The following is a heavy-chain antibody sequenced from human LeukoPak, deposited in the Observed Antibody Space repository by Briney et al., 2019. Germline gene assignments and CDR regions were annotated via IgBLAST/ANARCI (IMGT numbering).Heavy chain of an antibody. D-gene: IGHD3-22*01. CDR1: GGTFSSYA. CDR2: IIPILGIA. V-gene: IGHV1-69*04. Sequence: GASVKVSCKASGGTFSSYAISWVRQAPGQGLEWMGRIIPILGIANYAQKFQGRVTITADKSTSTAYIKLSNLRFEYTAVDYRWGISTGDYDSSVYGDSWGRGTLVTVSS. J-gene: IGHJ4*02. CDR3: WGISTGDYDSSVYGDS.